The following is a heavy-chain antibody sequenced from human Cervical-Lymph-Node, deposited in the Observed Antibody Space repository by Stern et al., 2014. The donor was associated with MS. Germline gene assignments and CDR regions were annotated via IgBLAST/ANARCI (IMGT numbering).Heavy chain of an antibody. CDR2: ISADGTLK. J-gene: IGHJ5*02. D-gene: IGHD1-20*01. CDR3: AKGDNWRRLNP. CDR1: GFTFSAYG. V-gene: IGHV3-30*18. Sequence: VQLVESGGGVVQPGRSLRLSCAASGFTFSAYGMHWVRQAPGKVLEWVAVISADGTLKFYEDSVKGRFTISRDNSKNTLFLQMNSLRAEDTAVYYCAKGDNWRRLNPWGQGTLVTVSS.